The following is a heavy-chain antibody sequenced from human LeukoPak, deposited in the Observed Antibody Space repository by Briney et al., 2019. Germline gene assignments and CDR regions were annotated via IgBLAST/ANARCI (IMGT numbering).Heavy chain of an antibody. V-gene: IGHV4-39*01. CDR3: ARRHVLRFLEWLLPD. CDR2: IYYSGST. D-gene: IGHD3-3*01. CDR1: GGSISSSSYY. Sequence: SETLSLTCTVSGGSISSSSYYWGWIRQPPGKGLESIGSIYYSGSTYYNPSLKSRVTISVDTSKNQFSLKLSSVTAADTAVYYCARRHVLRFLEWLLPDWGQGTLVTVSS. J-gene: IGHJ4*02.